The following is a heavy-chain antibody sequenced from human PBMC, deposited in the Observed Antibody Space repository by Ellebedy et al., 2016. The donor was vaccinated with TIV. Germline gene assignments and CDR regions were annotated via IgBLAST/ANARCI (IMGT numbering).Heavy chain of an antibody. CDR3: AKLDSSGYYYGRFDY. D-gene: IGHD3-22*01. CDR2: ISSSGVST. V-gene: IGHV3-23*01. Sequence: ETLSLTCAASGFTFRNFAMTWVRQAPGRGLEWVSSISSSGVSTDYADPVRGRVTISRDNSKNTLYLQMNSLRADDTALYYCAKLDSSGYYYGRFDYWGQGTLVTVSS. CDR1: GFTFRNFA. J-gene: IGHJ4*02.